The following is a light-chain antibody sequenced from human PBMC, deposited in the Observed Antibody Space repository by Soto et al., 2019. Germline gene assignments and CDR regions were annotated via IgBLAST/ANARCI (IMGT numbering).Light chain of an antibody. V-gene: IGLV1-47*01. Sequence: QSVLTQPPSASGTPGQRVTISCSGSSSNIGSNYVYWYQQLPGTAPKLLIYGNNQRPSGVPDRFSGSKSGTSASLAISGLRSEDEADYYCAAWDDSLSGPVFGGGIKLTVL. CDR2: GNN. CDR3: AAWDDSLSGPV. CDR1: SSNIGSNY. J-gene: IGLJ3*02.